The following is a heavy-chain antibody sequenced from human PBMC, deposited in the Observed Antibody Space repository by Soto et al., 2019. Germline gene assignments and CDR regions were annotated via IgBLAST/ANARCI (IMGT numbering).Heavy chain of an antibody. Sequence: GSLRLSCAASGFTFSNAWMSWVRQAPGKGLEWVGRIKGEADGGTTDYAAPVKGRITISRDNAKNLLYLQMKSLRAEDTAVYYCARSSTCYDYWGQGTSVTVAS. D-gene: IGHD2-15*01. CDR2: IKGEADGGTT. CDR3: ARSSTCYDY. CDR1: GFTFSNAW. V-gene: IGHV3-15*01. J-gene: IGHJ4*02.